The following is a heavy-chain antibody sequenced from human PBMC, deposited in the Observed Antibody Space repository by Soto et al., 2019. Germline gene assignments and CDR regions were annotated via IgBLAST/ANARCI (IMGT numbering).Heavy chain of an antibody. CDR3: AKGPDYGDYAGAFDI. J-gene: IGHJ3*02. CDR1: GFTFDDYA. Sequence: GGSLRLSCAASGFTFDDYAMHWVRQAPGKGLEWVSGISWNSGSIGYADSVKGRFTVSRDNAKNSLYLQMNSLRAEDTALYYCAKGPDYGDYAGAFDIWGQGTMVTVSS. V-gene: IGHV3-9*01. D-gene: IGHD4-17*01. CDR2: ISWNSGSI.